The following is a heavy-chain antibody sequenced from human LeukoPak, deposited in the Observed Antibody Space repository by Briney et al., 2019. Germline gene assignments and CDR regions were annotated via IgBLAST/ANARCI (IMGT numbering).Heavy chain of an antibody. D-gene: IGHD1-20*01. CDR2: IRYDGSNK. V-gene: IGHV3-30*02. CDR3: ARPYNWNPVLAFDI. Sequence: GGSLRLSCAASGFTFSSYGMHWVRQAPGKGLEWVAFIRYDGSNKYYADSVKGRFTISRDNSKNTLYLQMNSLRAEDTAVYYCARPYNWNPVLAFDIWGQGTMVTVSS. CDR1: GFTFSSYG. J-gene: IGHJ3*02.